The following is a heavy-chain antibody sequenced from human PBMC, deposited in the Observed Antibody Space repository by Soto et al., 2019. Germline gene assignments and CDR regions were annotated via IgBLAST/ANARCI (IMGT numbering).Heavy chain of an antibody. Sequence: SVKVSCKASGGTFSSYAISWVRQASGQGLEWMGGIIPIFGTANYAQKFQGRVTITADESTSTAYMELSSLRSEDTAVYYCARKSYDSSGYSNWFDPWGQGTLVTVSS. V-gene: IGHV1-69*13. CDR1: GGTFSSYA. D-gene: IGHD3-22*01. CDR2: IIPIFGTA. J-gene: IGHJ5*02. CDR3: ARKSYDSSGYSNWFDP.